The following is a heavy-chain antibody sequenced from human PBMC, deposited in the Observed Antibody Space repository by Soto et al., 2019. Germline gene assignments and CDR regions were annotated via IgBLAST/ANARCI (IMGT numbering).Heavy chain of an antibody. V-gene: IGHV3-72*01. Sequence: EVQLVESGGGLVQPGGSLRLSCAASGFTFSDHYMDWVRQAPGKGLEWVGRTRNKANSYTTEYAAAVKGSLTISSDDSTISLYLQMNSLKTDATAVYSCARVTVGYSYGQGHFNYWGQVTLVTVSS. CDR2: TRNKANSYTT. J-gene: IGHJ4*02. CDR1: GFTFSDHY. D-gene: IGHD5-18*01. CDR3: ARVTVGYSYGQGHFNY.